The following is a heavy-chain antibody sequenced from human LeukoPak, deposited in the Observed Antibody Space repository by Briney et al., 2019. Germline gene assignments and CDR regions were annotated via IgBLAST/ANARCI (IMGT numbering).Heavy chain of an antibody. Sequence: PSETLSLTCTVSGGSITSSGYYWGWIRQPPGKGLEWIGALYYSGTTYYNPSLKSRVTLSVDTSKNQFSLKLSPVTAADTAVYYCARQHTRGVVVALVDYWGQGTLVTVSS. CDR1: GGSITSSGYY. V-gene: IGHV4-39*01. D-gene: IGHD2-15*01. CDR2: LYYSGTT. CDR3: ARQHTRGVVVALVDY. J-gene: IGHJ4*02.